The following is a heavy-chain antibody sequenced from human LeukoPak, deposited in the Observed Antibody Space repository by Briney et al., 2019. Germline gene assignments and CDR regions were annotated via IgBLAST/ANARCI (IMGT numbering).Heavy chain of an antibody. CDR3: ARSGLFLNPSSRDAFDI. D-gene: IGHD2/OR15-2a*01. CDR2: IYYSGST. V-gene: IGHV4-31*03. CDR1: GGSITTSSYY. J-gene: IGHJ3*02. Sequence: NPSETLSLTCTVSGGSITTSSYYWGWIRQPPGKGLEWIGYIYYSGSTYYNPSLKSRVTISVDTSKNQFSLKLSSVTAADTAVYYCARSGLFLNPSSRDAFDIWGQGTMVTVSS.